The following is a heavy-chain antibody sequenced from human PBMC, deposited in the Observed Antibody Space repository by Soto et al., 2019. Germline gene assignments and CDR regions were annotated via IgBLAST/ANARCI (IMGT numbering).Heavy chain of an antibody. CDR1: GYSISIGNY. D-gene: IGHD1-26*01. CDR3: ARVLGAPLYYFDY. J-gene: IGHJ4*02. CDR2: IYQSGST. Sequence: SETLSLTCPVSGYSISIGNYWGWIRQPPGKRLEWIGSIYQSGSTYYNPSLRSRATISVDTSKNQFSLKLSSVTAADTAVYYCARVLGAPLYYFDYWGQGXLVTVSS. V-gene: IGHV4-38-2*02.